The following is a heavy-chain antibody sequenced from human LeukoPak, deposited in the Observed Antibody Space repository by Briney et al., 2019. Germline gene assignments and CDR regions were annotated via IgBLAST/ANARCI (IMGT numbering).Heavy chain of an antibody. Sequence: GGSLRLSCATSGFTFSSYAMSWVRQAPGKGLERVSDISGSGGSTYYADSVKGRFTISRDNSKNTLYLQMNSLRAEDTAVYYCAKLWWSASSSVYWGQGTLVTVSS. CDR2: ISGSGGST. D-gene: IGHD2-21*01. CDR3: AKLWWSASSSVY. V-gene: IGHV3-23*01. CDR1: GFTFSSYA. J-gene: IGHJ4*02.